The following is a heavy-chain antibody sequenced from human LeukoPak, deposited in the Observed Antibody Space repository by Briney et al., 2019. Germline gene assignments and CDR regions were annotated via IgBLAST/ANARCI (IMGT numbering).Heavy chain of an antibody. D-gene: IGHD4-17*01. CDR2: ISYDGSNK. CDR3: AKDGMGDYTFYYYYYMDV. Sequence: GGSLRLSCAASGFTFSSYGMHWVRQAPGKGLEWVAVISYDGSNKYYADSVKGRFTISRDNSKNTLYLQMNSLRAEDTAVYYCAKDGMGDYTFYYYYYMDVWGKGTTVTVSS. J-gene: IGHJ6*03. V-gene: IGHV3-30*18. CDR1: GFTFSSYG.